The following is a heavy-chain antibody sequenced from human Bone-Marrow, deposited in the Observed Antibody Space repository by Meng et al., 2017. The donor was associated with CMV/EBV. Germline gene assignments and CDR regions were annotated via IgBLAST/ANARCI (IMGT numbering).Heavy chain of an antibody. CDR3: ARDLGWNYVLYYYGMDV. V-gene: IGHV3-74*01. J-gene: IGHJ6*02. D-gene: IGHD1-7*01. CDR2: ISSDGSTT. CDR1: GFTFSRYW. Sequence: GESLKISCAASGFTFSRYWMHWVRQAPGKGLVWVSRISSDGSTTNYADSVKGRFTISRDNSKNTLYLQMNSLRAEDTALYYCARDLGWNYVLYYYGMDVWGQGTTVTVSS.